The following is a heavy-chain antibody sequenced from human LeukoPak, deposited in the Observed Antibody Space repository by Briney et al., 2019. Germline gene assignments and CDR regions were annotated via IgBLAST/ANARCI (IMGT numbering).Heavy chain of an antibody. CDR1: GFTFSSYG. J-gene: IGHJ4*02. CDR3: ATLGPPIY. Sequence: GRSLRLSCAASGFTFSSYGMSWVRQAPGKGLECVSSISGSGGSTNHADSVKGRFTISRDNSKNTLYLQMNSLRAEDTAVYYCATLGPPIYWGQGTLVTVSS. CDR2: ISGSGGST. V-gene: IGHV3-23*01.